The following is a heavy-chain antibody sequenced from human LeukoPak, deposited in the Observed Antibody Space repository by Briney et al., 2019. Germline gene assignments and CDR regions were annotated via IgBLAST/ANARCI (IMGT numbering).Heavy chain of an antibody. V-gene: IGHV4-59*01. J-gene: IGHJ6*03. Sequence: SETLSLTCTMSGGSISPYYWSWIRQPPGQGREWIAYIFHSGTTRYNPSLESRVAISLDTPKSQFSLKLHSVTAADPAVYYCARGGYYYLDVWGGGTTVTVSS. CDR3: ARGGYYYLDV. CDR1: GGSISPYY. CDR2: IFHSGTT.